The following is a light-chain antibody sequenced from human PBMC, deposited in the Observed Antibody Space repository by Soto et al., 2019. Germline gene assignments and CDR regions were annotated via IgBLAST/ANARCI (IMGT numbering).Light chain of an antibody. Sequence: DLQMTKSPSTLSASVGDRVTITSRASQSISSWLACYQQKLGKAPNLLMYKAFSLESGVPSRFSGSGSGTEFTLTISSLQTDDFSTYDCQQYNGYYTTVGQATKVDIK. J-gene: IGKJ1*01. CDR2: KAF. CDR3: QQYNGYYTT. CDR1: QSISSW. V-gene: IGKV1-5*03.